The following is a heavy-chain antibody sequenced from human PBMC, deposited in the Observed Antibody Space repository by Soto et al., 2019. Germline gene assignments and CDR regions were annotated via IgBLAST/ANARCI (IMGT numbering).Heavy chain of an antibody. J-gene: IGHJ4*02. CDR1: GFTFSSYA. CDR2: ISGSGGST. D-gene: IGHD2-2*01. Sequence: GGSLRLSCAASGFTFSSYAMSWVRQAPGKGLEWVSAISGSGGSTYYADSVKGRFTISRDNSKNTLYLQMNSLRAEDTAVYYCAKAKQDCSSTSCFLMGLPSGFDYWGQGTLVTVSS. CDR3: AKAKQDCSSTSCFLMGLPSGFDY. V-gene: IGHV3-23*01.